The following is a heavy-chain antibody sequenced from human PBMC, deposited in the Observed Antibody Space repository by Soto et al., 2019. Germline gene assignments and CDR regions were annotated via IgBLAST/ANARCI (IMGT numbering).Heavy chain of an antibody. Sequence: GESLKISCKTSGYTFSGHWISWVRQVPGKGLQWMGNIDPSDSYINYNPAFRGHVTFSVDKSNSTAYLHWRSLGPSDTAIYYCARHGAAIWLGYWGQGTLVTVSS. V-gene: IGHV5-10-1*01. CDR1: GYTFSGHW. CDR2: IDPSDSYI. D-gene: IGHD6-19*01. CDR3: ARHGAAIWLGY. J-gene: IGHJ4*02.